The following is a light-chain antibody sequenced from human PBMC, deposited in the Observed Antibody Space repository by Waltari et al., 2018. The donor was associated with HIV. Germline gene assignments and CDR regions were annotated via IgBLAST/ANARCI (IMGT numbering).Light chain of an antibody. CDR2: GNS. CDR1: SSTLGAGYD. V-gene: IGLV1-40*01. J-gene: IGLJ2*01. CDR3: QSYDSSLSGSDVV. Sequence: QSVVTPPPSVSGAPGQRVTISCTGRSSTLGAGYDVHWYQQLPGTAPKLLIYGNSNRPSGVPDRVSGSKSGTSASLAITGLQAEDEADYYCQSYDSSLSGSDVVFGGGTELTVL.